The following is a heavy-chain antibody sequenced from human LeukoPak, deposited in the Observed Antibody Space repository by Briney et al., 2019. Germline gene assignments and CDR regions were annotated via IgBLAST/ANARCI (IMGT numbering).Heavy chain of an antibody. Sequence: GVSLRLSCAASGLTFRSYGMSWVRQAPGEGLEWVSGISGSGGGTKYADSVKGRFTISRDNSKNTLYLQMSSPRAEDTAIYYCARHEVRGATTTFDYWGQGTLVTVSS. CDR2: ISGSGGGT. D-gene: IGHD1-26*01. CDR3: ARHEVRGATTTFDY. V-gene: IGHV3-23*01. CDR1: GLTFRSYG. J-gene: IGHJ4*02.